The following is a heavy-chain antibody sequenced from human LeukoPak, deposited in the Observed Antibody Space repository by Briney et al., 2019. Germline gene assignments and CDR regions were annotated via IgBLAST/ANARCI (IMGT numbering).Heavy chain of an antibody. D-gene: IGHD5-12*01. Sequence: SLRLSCVVSGFTFSSYGMHWVRQAPGKGLEWVAFIWYDGTNKDYEDSVKGRFTISRDNSKNTLYLQMNSLRAEDTAVYYCGRDRGYGGYDPFDYWGQGTLVTVAS. CDR3: GRDRGYGGYDPFDY. CDR1: GFTFSSYG. V-gene: IGHV3-33*01. CDR2: IWYDGTNK. J-gene: IGHJ4*02.